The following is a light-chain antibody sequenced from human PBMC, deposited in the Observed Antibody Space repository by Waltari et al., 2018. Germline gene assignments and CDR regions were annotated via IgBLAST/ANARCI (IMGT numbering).Light chain of an antibody. J-gene: IGKJ2*01. CDR3: QQCYSTPYT. CDR1: QNLLYNSDNKNY. V-gene: IGKV4-1*01. CDR2: WAS. Sequence: DIVMTQSPDSLAVSLGERVTNNCSSSQNLLYNSDNKNYLAWFQQKPGQPPKLLIYWASTRESGVPDRFSGSGSGTEFTLTISSLQAADVAVYYCQQCYSTPYTFGQGTKLEIK.